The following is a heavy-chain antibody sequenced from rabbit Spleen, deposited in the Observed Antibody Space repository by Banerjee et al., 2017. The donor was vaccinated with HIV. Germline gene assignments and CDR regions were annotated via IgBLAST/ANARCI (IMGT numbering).Heavy chain of an antibody. CDR1: GFSFSTNYM. CDR3: ARGTYAGASYHNGLTL. V-gene: IGHV1S45*01. J-gene: IGHJ4*01. Sequence: QEQLVESGGGLVQPEGSLTLTCTASGFSFSTNYMMCWVRQAPGKGLEWIGCIITGGSGHPYYASWAKGRFTISKTSSTVDLKMTSLTGADTATYFCARGTYAGASYHNGLTLWGPGTLVTVS. CDR2: IITGGSGHP. D-gene: IGHD8-1*01.